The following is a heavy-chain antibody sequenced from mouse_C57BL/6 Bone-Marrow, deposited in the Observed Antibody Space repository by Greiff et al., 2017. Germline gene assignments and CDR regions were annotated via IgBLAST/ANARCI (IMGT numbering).Heavy chain of an antibody. CDR1: GYTFTSYW. Sequence: QVQLKQPGAELVKPGASVKLSCKASGYTFTSYWMHWVKQRPGQGLEWIGMIHPNSGSTNYNEKFKSKATLTVDKSSSTAYMQLSSLTSEDSAIYYCAREGPYYYGSSPYYCDYWGKGTTLTVSS. CDR3: AREGPYYYGSSPYYCDY. V-gene: IGHV1-64*01. J-gene: IGHJ2*01. D-gene: IGHD1-1*01. CDR2: IHPNSGST.